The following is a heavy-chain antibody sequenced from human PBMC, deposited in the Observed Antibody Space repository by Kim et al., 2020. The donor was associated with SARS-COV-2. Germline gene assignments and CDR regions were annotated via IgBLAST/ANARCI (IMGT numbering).Heavy chain of an antibody. Sequence: GGSLRLSCAASGFTVSSNYMSWVRQAPGKGLEWVSVIYSGGSTYYADSVKGRFTISRDNSKNTLYLQMNSLRAEDTAVYYCARENYDSTPENWFDPWGQGTLVTVSS. D-gene: IGHD3-22*01. CDR1: GFTVSSNY. CDR2: IYSGGST. CDR3: ARENYDSTPENWFDP. J-gene: IGHJ5*02. V-gene: IGHV3-53*01.